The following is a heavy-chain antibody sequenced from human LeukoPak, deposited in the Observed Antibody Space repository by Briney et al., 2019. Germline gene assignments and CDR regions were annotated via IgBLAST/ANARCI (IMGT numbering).Heavy chain of an antibody. CDR2: IKEDGSEK. J-gene: IGHJ4*02. Sequence: PGGSLRLSCAASGFTFSKYWMSWVRQAPGKGPEWVANIKEDGSEKYYVDAVKGRFTISRDNAKNSLSLQMNSLRAEDTAVYYCSNHGSQNFESWGQGALVTVSS. D-gene: IGHD3-9*01. CDR3: SNHGSQNFES. CDR1: GFTFSKYW. V-gene: IGHV3-7*01.